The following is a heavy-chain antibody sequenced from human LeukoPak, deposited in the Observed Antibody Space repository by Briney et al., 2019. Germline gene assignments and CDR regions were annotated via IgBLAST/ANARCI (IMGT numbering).Heavy chain of an antibody. CDR3: ARHKDYYYSHMDV. CDR1: GDSISTSSYY. J-gene: IGHJ6*03. V-gene: IGHV4-39*01. CDR2: IYYSGSI. Sequence: KTSETLSLTCSVSGDSISTSSYYWGWIRQPPGKGLEWIGTIYYSGSIYYNPSLTSRVTISVDTSKTQFSLKLSSVTAADTAVYYCARHKDYYYSHMDVWGKGTTVTISS.